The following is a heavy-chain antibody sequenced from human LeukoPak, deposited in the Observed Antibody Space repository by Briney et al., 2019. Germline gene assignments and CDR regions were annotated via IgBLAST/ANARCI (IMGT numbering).Heavy chain of an antibody. CDR1: GGTFSSYA. J-gene: IGHJ4*02. Sequence: SVKVSCKASGGTFSSYAISWVRQAPGQGLEWMGGIIPIFGTANYAQKFQGRVTITADKSTSTAYMELSSLRSEDTAVYYCARVGYCSSTSCQPGDYWGQGALVTVSS. CDR2: IIPIFGTA. CDR3: ARVGYCSSTSCQPGDY. D-gene: IGHD2-2*01. V-gene: IGHV1-69*06.